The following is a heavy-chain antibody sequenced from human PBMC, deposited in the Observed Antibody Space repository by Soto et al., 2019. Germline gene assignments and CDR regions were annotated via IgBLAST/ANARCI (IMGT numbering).Heavy chain of an antibody. V-gene: IGHV3-23*01. Sequence: GGSLRLSCAASGFTFSSYAMSWVRQAPGKGLEWVSAISGSGGSTYYADSVKGRFTISRDNSKNTLYLQMNSLRAEDTAVYYCAKLRSRLITRHAGEDNYYFDYWGQGTLVTVSS. D-gene: IGHD3-10*01. CDR3: AKLRSRLITRHAGEDNYYFDY. CDR1: GFTFSSYA. J-gene: IGHJ4*02. CDR2: ISGSGGST.